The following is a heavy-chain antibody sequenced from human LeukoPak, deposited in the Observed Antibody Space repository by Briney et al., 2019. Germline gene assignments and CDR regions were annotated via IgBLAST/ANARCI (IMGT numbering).Heavy chain of an antibody. V-gene: IGHV1-46*01. CDR2: IYPRDGTT. J-gene: IGHJ4*02. CDR1: GYTFTSNY. Sequence: ASVKVSCKASGYTFTSNYIHWVRQAPGQGLEWMGMIYPRDGTTSYAQKFQGRVTVTRDTSTSTVHMELSGLRSEDTAVYSCARDQEGFDYWGQGTLVPVSS. CDR3: ARDQEGFDY.